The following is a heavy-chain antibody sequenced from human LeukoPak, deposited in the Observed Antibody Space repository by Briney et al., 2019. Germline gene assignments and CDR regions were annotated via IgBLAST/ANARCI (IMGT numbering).Heavy chain of an antibody. V-gene: IGHV4-4*07. J-gene: IGHJ3*02. CDR1: GGSISSYY. CDR3: ARDSEVDIVGAFDI. D-gene: IGHD5-12*01. Sequence: SETLSLTCTVSGGSISSYYWSWIRQPAGKGLEWIGRIYSSGSTNYNPSLKSRVTMSVDTSKNQFSLKLSSVTAADTAVYYCARDSEVDIVGAFDIWGQGTMVTVSS. CDR2: IYSSGST.